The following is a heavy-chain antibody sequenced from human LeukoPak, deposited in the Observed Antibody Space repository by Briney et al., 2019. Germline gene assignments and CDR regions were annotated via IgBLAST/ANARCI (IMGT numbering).Heavy chain of an antibody. CDR1: GYTFTGYY. CDR3: ARDLYSRRMDYYGSGSYFAY. V-gene: IGHV1-2*02. CDR2: INPNSGGT. Sequence: ASVKVSCKASGYTFTGYYMHWVRQAPGQGLEWTGWINPNSGGTNYAQKFQGRVTMTTDTSTSTAYMELRSLRSDDTAGYYCARDLYSRRMDYYGSGSYFAYWGQGTLVTVSS. D-gene: IGHD3-10*01. J-gene: IGHJ4*02.